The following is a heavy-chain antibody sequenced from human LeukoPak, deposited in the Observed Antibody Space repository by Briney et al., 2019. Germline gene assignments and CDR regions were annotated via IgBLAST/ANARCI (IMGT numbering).Heavy chain of an antibody. CDR1: GYTFTNYA. J-gene: IGHJ4*02. CDR2: ISVYSDDT. D-gene: IGHD3-22*01. Sequence: ASVKVSCKASGYTFTNYAISWVRQAPGQGLEWMGWISVYSDDTKSAQNLQGRITMTKDTSTSTAYMELWSLRSDDTAVYYCAREADSSGYFFRPDYWGQGTLVTVSS. CDR3: AREADSSGYFFRPDY. V-gene: IGHV1-18*01.